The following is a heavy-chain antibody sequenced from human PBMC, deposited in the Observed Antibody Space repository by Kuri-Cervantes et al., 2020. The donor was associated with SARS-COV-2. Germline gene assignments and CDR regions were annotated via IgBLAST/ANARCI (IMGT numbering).Heavy chain of an antibody. V-gene: IGHV3-74*01. CDR1: GFTFSSYA. D-gene: IGHD3-10*01. J-gene: IGHJ3*02. CDR3: ARDPGRGDAFDI. CDR2: INSDGSST. Sequence: GESLKISCAASGFTFSSYAMSWVRQAPGKGLEWVSRINSDGSSTSYADSVKGRFTISRDNAKNTLYLQMNSLRAEDTAVYYCARDPGRGDAFDIWGQGTMVTVSS.